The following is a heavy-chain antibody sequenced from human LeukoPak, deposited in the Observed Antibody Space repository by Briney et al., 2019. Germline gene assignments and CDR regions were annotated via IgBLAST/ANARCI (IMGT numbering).Heavy chain of an antibody. J-gene: IGHJ5*02. V-gene: IGHV1-3*01. D-gene: IGHD6-13*01. CDR1: GYTFTTYA. Sequence: ASVKVSCKASGYTFTTYALTWVRQAPGQRLEWMGWINVGNGNTKSSQKFQGRVTTTRDMSASTAYMELSSLRSEDTAVYYCARGLGYGVFDPWGQGTLVTVSS. CDR2: INVGNGNT. CDR3: ARGLGYGVFDP.